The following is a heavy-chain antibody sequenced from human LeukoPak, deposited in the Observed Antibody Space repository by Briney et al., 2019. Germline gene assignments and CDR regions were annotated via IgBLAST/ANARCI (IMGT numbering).Heavy chain of an antibody. D-gene: IGHD2-15*01. Sequence: PSETLSLTCTVSGYSISSGYSWGWIRQPPGKGLEWIGSFYHSGNTYYNPSLKSRVTISVDTSMNQFPLKLSSVTAADTAVYYCAREGGGYCSGGGCYSGASDIWGQGTMVTVSS. V-gene: IGHV4-38-2*02. CDR3: AREGGGYCSGGGCYSGASDI. CDR1: GYSISSGYS. CDR2: FYHSGNT. J-gene: IGHJ3*02.